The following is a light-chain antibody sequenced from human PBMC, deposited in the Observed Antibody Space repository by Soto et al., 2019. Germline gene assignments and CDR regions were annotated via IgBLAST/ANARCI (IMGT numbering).Light chain of an antibody. CDR2: GDN. Sequence: QSVLTQPPSVSGAPGQRVTISCTGGNSNIGANYDVHWYQQIPGAAPKLLIYGDNNRPSGVPDRFSGSKSGTSASLAITGLQAEDEADYYCQAYDYSLTAFVFGGGTKLTVL. V-gene: IGLV1-40*01. J-gene: IGLJ3*02. CDR3: QAYDYSLTAFV. CDR1: NSNIGANYD.